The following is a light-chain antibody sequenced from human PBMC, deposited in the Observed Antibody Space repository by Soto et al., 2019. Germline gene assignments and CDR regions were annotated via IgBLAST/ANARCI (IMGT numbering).Light chain of an antibody. CDR2: GAS. CDR1: QSVSSN. Sequence: EIVMTQSPATLSVSPGERATLSCRASQSVSSNLAWYQQKPGQAPRLLIYGASTRATGIPARFSGSGAGTEFTLTISSLQSEDFAAYYCQQYNSWPPITFGGGTKVEIK. J-gene: IGKJ4*01. V-gene: IGKV3D-15*01. CDR3: QQYNSWPPIT.